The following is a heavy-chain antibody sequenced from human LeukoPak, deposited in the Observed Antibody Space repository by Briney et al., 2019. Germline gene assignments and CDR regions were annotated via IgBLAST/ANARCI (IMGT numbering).Heavy chain of an antibody. Sequence: GESLKISCKGSGYSFTSYWIGWVRQMPGKGLEWMGIIYPGDSDTRYSPSSQGQVTISADKSISTAYLQWSSLKASDTAMYYCARQGPPYYDFWSAGFDYWGQGTLVTVSS. CDR3: ARQGPPYYDFWSAGFDY. CDR2: IYPGDSDT. CDR1: GYSFTSYW. D-gene: IGHD3-3*01. J-gene: IGHJ4*02. V-gene: IGHV5-51*01.